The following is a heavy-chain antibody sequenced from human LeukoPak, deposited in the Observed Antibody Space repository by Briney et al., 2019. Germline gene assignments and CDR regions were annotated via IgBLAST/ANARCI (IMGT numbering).Heavy chain of an antibody. CDR3: ARDPRRATIGGFDY. Sequence: KSSETLSLTCSVSGGSIRSTTYYWGWIRQPPGKGLEWIGSIYYSGNTYYSPSLMSRVTISVDTSKNQFSLKLSSVTAADTAVYYCARDPRRATIGGFDYWGQGTLVTVSS. CDR2: IYYSGNT. V-gene: IGHV4-39*07. J-gene: IGHJ4*02. CDR1: GGSIRSTTYY. D-gene: IGHD5-12*01.